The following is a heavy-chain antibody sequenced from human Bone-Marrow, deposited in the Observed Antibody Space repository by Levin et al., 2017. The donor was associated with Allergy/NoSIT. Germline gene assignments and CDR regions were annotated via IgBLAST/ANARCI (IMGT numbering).Heavy chain of an antibody. V-gene: IGHV3-7*01. CDR3: ATEGLFRKYFRY. CDR1: GFTFGDYW. J-gene: IGHJ4*02. D-gene: IGHD3-9*01. Sequence: QSGGSLRLSCVASGFTFGDYWMSWVRQAPGKGLEWLANIKHDGSDTYHVDSVKGRFRISRDNAKNSLYLQMNNLRAEDTAVYYCATEGLFRKYFRYWGQGALVTVSA. CDR2: IKHDGSDT.